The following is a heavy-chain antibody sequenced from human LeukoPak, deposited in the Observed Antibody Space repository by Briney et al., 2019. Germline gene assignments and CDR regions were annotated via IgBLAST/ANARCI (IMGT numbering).Heavy chain of an antibody. CDR1: GFTVSSNY. CDR2: IYSGGST. Sequence: GGSLRLSCAASGFTVSSNYMSWVRQAPGKGLEWVSVIYSGGSTYYADSVKGRFTISRDNSKNTLYLQMNSLRAEDTAVYYCARGQQLVRGAFDIWGQGTMATVSS. D-gene: IGHD6-13*01. J-gene: IGHJ3*02. V-gene: IGHV3-53*01. CDR3: ARGQQLVRGAFDI.